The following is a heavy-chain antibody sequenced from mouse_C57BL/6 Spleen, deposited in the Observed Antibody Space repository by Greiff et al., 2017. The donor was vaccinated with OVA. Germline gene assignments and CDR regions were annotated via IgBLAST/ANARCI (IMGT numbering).Heavy chain of an antibody. CDR1: GYTFTSYW. Sequence: QVQLQQPGAELVKPGASVKLSCKASGYTFTSYWMHWVKQRPGQGLEWIGMIHPNSGSTNYNEKFKSKATLTVDKSSSTAYMQLSSLTSEDSAVYYCAPYYDYDEGDFDYWGQGTTLTGSS. CDR3: APYYDYDEGDFDY. CDR2: IHPNSGST. V-gene: IGHV1-64*01. D-gene: IGHD2-4*01. J-gene: IGHJ2*01.